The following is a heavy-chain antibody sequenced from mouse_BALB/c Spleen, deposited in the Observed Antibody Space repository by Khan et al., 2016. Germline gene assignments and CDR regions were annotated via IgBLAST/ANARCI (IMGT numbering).Heavy chain of an antibody. J-gene: IGHJ3*01. CDR3: ARSPYDYDVGFAY. V-gene: IGHV14-3*02. CDR2: IDPANGNT. D-gene: IGHD2-4*01. CDR1: GFNIKDTY. Sequence: EVELVESGAELVKPGASVKLSCTASGFNIKDTYMHWVKQRPEQGLAWIGRIDPANGNTKYDPKFQGKATITADTSSNTAYLQLSSLTSEDTAVYYCARSPYDYDVGFAYWGQGTLVTVSA.